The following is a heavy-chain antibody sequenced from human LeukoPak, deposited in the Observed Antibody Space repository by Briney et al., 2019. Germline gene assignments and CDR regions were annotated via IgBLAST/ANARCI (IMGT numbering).Heavy chain of an antibody. J-gene: IGHJ4*02. CDR2: MYYSGST. D-gene: IGHD6-13*01. Sequence: SETLSLTCTVSGRSISSYYWSWIRQPPGKGLEWIGYMYYSGSTNFNPSLKRRVTISVDQSKNQFSRKLSSVTAADTAVYDCARGGDSRRWNANKFDYWGQGTLVTVSS. CDR3: ARGGDSRRWNANKFDY. V-gene: IGHV4-59*01. CDR1: GRSISSYY.